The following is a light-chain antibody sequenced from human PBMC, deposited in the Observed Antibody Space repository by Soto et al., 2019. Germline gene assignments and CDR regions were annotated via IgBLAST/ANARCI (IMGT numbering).Light chain of an antibody. CDR3: ETWDTNVVV. V-gene: IGLV4-60*02. CDR1: SGHSTYI. CDR2: LEGSGSY. J-gene: IGLJ2*01. Sequence: QPVLTQSSSASASLGSSVKLTCTLSSGHSTYIIAWHQQQPGKAPRYLMKLEGSGSYNKGSGIPDRFSGSSSGADRYLTISNLQFEDEADYYCETWDTNVVVFGVGTMLTVL.